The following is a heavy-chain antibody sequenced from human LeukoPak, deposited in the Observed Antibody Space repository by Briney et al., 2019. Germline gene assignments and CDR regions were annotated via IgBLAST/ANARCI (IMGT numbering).Heavy chain of an antibody. Sequence: GGSLRLSCAVSGFTFSSYEMTWVRQAPGKGLEGVSYIGSSGSTIYYADSVKGRFTISRDNAKNSLYLQMNSLRAEDTAVYYCARSGSGDSFDYWGQGTLVTVSS. J-gene: IGHJ4*02. CDR1: GFTFSSYE. V-gene: IGHV3-48*03. CDR2: IGSSGSTI. CDR3: ARSGSGDSFDY. D-gene: IGHD3-10*01.